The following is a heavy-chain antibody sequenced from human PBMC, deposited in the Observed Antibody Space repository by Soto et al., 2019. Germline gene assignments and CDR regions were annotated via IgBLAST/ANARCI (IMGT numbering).Heavy chain of an antibody. D-gene: IGHD3-22*01. CDR1: GFTFSSYA. CDR2: ISYDGSNK. V-gene: IGHV3-30-3*01. Sequence: QVQLVESGGGVVQPGRSLRLSCAASGFTFSSYAMHWVRQAPGKGLEWVAVISYDGSNKYYADSVKGRFTISRDNSKNTLYLQMNSLRAEDTAVYYCARDLPPAGYYDGIDYWGQGTLDTVSS. CDR3: ARDLPPAGYYDGIDY. J-gene: IGHJ4*02.